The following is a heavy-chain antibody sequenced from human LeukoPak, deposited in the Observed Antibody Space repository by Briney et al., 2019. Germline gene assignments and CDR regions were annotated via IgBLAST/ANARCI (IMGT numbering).Heavy chain of an antibody. D-gene: IGHD6-19*01. CDR2: IYSSGSA. CDR1: GGPFSGYF. V-gene: IGHV4-59*01. CDR3: ARDSGISVAGDVAFDY. J-gene: IGHJ4*02. Sequence: SETLSLTCAVSGGPFSGYFWSWIRQSSGKGLEWIGLIYSSGSANYNPSLRSRATISVDTSKNQFSLKLNSVTAADTAVYYCARDSGISVAGDVAFDYWGQGTLVTVSS.